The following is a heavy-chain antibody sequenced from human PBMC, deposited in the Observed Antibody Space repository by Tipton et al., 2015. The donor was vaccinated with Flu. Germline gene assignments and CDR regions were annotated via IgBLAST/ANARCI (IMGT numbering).Heavy chain of an antibody. CDR3: ARDGPEWNYFAYMDV. CDR1: SGSIRSTNYF. D-gene: IGHD1-7*01. Sequence: GLVKPSETLSLTCTVSSGSIRSTNYFCAWIRQPPGKRLELIGSIYPSGTTYYNPSLKSRVTISVDTSKSQFSLMLRSVTAADTAVYYCARDGPEWNYFAYMDVWGKGTTVTVS. CDR2: IYPSGTT. V-gene: IGHV4-39*02. J-gene: IGHJ6*03.